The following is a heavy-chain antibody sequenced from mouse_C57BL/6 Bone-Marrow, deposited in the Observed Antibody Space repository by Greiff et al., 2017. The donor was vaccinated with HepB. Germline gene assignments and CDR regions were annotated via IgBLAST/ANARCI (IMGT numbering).Heavy chain of an antibody. V-gene: IGHV1-15*01. CDR2: IDPETGGT. Sequence: QVHVKQSGAELVRPGASVTLSCKASGYTFTDYEMHWVKQTPVHGLEWIGAIDPETGGTAYNQKFKGKAILTADKSSSTAYMELRSLTSEDSAVYYCTGDYGSSPFAYWGQGTLVTVSA. D-gene: IGHD1-1*01. J-gene: IGHJ3*01. CDR3: TGDYGSSPFAY. CDR1: GYTFTDYE.